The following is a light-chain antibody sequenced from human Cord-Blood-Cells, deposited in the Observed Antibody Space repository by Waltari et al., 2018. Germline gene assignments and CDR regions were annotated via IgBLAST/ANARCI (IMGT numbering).Light chain of an antibody. V-gene: IGLV2-14*01. Sequence: QSALTQPASVSGSPGQSITISCTGTSSDVGGYNYVSWYQQHPGKAPKLMIYDVSNRPSGVSTSLSGSKSANTASLTSSGLQAEDEADYYCSSYTSSSTLVFGTGTKVTIL. CDR2: DVS. CDR3: SSYTSSSTLV. CDR1: SSDVGGYNY. J-gene: IGLJ1*01.